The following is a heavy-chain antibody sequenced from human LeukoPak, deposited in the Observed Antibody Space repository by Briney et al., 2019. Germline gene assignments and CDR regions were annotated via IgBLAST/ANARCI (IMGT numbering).Heavy chain of an antibody. CDR3: ARARAAAGIDFDY. CDR1: GYTFTSYG. J-gene: IGHJ4*02. V-gene: IGHV1-8*01. Sequence: ASVKVSCKASGYTFTSYGISWVRQATGQGLEWMGWMNPNSGNTGYAQKFQGRVTMTRNTSISTAYMELSSLRSEDTAVYYCARARAAAGIDFDYWGQGTLVTVSS. D-gene: IGHD6-13*01. CDR2: MNPNSGNT.